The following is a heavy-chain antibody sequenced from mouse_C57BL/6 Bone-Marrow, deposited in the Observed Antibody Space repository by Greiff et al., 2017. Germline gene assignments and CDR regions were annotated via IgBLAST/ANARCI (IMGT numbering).Heavy chain of an antibody. J-gene: IGHJ2*01. Sequence: EVKLVESVAELVRPGASVKLSCTASGFNIKNTYMHWVKQRPEQGLEWIGRIDPANGNTKYAPKFQGKATITADTSSNTAYLQLSSLTSEDTAIYYCARSPLITTVVEGYWGQGTTLTVSS. CDR1: GFNIKNTY. V-gene: IGHV14-3*01. D-gene: IGHD1-1*01. CDR3: ARSPLITTVVEGY. CDR2: IDPANGNT.